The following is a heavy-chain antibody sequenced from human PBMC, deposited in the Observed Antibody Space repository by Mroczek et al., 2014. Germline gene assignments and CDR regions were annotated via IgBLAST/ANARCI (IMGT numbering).Heavy chain of an antibody. V-gene: IGHV3-30*18. CDR1: GFTFSSYG. J-gene: IGHJ6*03. Sequence: QVQLVESGGGVVQPGRSLRLSCAASGFTFSSYGMHWVRQAPGKGLEWVAVISYDGSNKYYADSVKGRFTISRDNSKNTLYLQMNSLRAEDTAVYYCAKVAGRLPYYYYYYMDVWGKGTTVT. CDR2: ISYDGSNK. CDR3: AKVAGRLPYYYYYYMDV. D-gene: IGHD5-18*01.